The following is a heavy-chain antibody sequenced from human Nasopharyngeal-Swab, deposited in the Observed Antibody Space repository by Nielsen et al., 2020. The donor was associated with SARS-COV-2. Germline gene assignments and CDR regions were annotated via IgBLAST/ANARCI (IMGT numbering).Heavy chain of an antibody. J-gene: IGHJ5*02. CDR3: ATGSGSYLDNWFDP. V-gene: IGHV1-24*01. Sequence: ASVKVSCKVSGYTLTELSMHWVRQAPGKGLEWMGGFDPEDGETIYAQKFQGRVTMTEDTSTDTAYMELSSLRSEDTAVYYCATGSGSYLDNWFDPWGQGTLVTASS. CDR2: FDPEDGET. CDR1: GYTLTELS. D-gene: IGHD1-26*01.